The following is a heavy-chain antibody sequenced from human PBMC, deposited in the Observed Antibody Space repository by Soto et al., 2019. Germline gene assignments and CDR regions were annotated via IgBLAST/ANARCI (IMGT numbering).Heavy chain of an antibody. CDR3: ARDTRGYCSSTSCYYYGMDV. Sequence: SETLSLTCAVSGGSISSGGYSWSWIRQPPGKGLEWIGYIYHSGSTYYNPSLKSRVTMSVDTSKNQFSLKLSSVTAADTAVYYCARDTRGYCSSTSCYYYGMDVWGQGTTVTVSS. CDR2: IYHSGST. CDR1: GGSISSGGYS. J-gene: IGHJ6*02. V-gene: IGHV4-30-2*01. D-gene: IGHD2-2*01.